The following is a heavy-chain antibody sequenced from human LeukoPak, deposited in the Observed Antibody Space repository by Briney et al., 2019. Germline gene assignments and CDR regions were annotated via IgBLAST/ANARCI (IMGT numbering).Heavy chain of an antibody. Sequence: PGGSLRLSCAASGFTFSNYAMYWVRQAPGKGLEWVSAISTSGGDTFYPDSMRGRFTISRDNSKNTLYLQMNSLRAEDTAVYFCAKGSAQYYFEYWGQGTPATVFS. J-gene: IGHJ4*02. CDR1: GFTFSNYA. CDR2: ISTSGGDT. V-gene: IGHV3-23*01. CDR3: AKGSAQYYFEY.